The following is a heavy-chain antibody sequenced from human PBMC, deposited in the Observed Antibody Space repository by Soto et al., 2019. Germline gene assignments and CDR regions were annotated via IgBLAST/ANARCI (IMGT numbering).Heavy chain of an antibody. D-gene: IGHD3-22*01. CDR3: ARGTMIVVVTPPFDY. J-gene: IGHJ4*02. CDR2: IWYDGSNK. CDR1: GFTFSSYG. Sequence: PGGSLRLSCAASGFTFSSYGMHWVRQAPGKGLEWVAVIWYDGSNKYYADSVKGRFTISRDNSKNTLYLQMNSLRAEDTAVYYCARGTMIVVVTPPFDYWGQGTLVTVSS. V-gene: IGHV3-33*01.